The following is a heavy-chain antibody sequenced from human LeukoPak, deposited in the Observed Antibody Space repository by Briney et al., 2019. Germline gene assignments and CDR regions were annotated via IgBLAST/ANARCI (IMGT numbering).Heavy chain of an antibody. V-gene: IGHV3-23*01. CDR1: GFTFSSYA. CDR3: AKTGDYYGSGRVYYYYMDV. J-gene: IGHJ6*03. Sequence: PGGSLRLSCAASGFTFSSYAMSWVRQAPGKGLEWVSAISGSGGSTYYADSVKGRFTISRDNSKNTLYLQMNSLRAEDTAVYYCAKTGDYYGSGRVYYYYMDVWGKGTTVTVSS. CDR2: ISGSGGST. D-gene: IGHD3-10*01.